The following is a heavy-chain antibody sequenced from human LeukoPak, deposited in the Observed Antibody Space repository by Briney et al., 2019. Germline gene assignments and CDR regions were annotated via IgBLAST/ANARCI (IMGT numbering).Heavy chain of an antibody. CDR2: VYHSGST. D-gene: IGHD5-12*01. CDR1: GYSVINGYY. J-gene: IGHJ4*02. CDR3: ARGNNGYDV. V-gene: IGHV4-38-2*02. Sequence: SETLSLTCTVSGYSVINGYYWGWIRQPPGKGLEWVASVYHSGSTNYSPSLKGRVTITLDTSKNQLSLKLTSVTAADTAAYYCARGNNGYDVWGQGNLVTVSS.